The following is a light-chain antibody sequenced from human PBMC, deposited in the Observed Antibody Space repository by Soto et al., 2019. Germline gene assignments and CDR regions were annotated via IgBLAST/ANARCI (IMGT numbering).Light chain of an antibody. J-gene: IGKJ1*01. V-gene: IGKV3-15*01. CDR1: QNVSRT. CDR3: QQYNNWPPWT. Sequence: EIVMTQSPATLSVSPGERATLSCRARQNVSRTLAWYQQKPGQAPRLLIYGASTRATGIPARFSGSGSGTEFTLTISSLQSEDFAVYYCQQYNNWPPWTFGQGTKVEIK. CDR2: GAS.